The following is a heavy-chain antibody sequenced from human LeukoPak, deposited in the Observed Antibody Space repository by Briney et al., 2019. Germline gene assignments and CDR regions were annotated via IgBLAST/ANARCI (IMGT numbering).Heavy chain of an antibody. V-gene: IGHV4-4*02. CDR3: ARVLYGSGSYNYYYYYGMDV. D-gene: IGHD3-10*01. CDR2: IYHSGST. CDR1: GGSISSSNW. Sequence: ASETLSLTCAVSGGSISSSNWWSWVRQPPGKGLEWIGEIYHSGSTNYNPSLKSRVTISVDKSKNQFSLKLSSVTAADTAVYYCARVLYGSGSYNYYYYYGMDVWGQGTTVTVSS. J-gene: IGHJ6*02.